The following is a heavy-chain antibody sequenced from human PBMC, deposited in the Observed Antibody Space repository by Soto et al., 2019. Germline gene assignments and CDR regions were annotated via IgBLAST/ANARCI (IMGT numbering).Heavy chain of an antibody. V-gene: IGHV3-73*02. CDR1: GFTFSGSA. CDR2: IRSKANSYAT. J-gene: IGHJ4*02. Sequence: EVQLVESGGGLVQPGGSLKLSCAASGFTFSGSAMHWVRQASGKGLEWVGRIRSKANSYATAYAASVKGRFTISRDDSKNTAYLQMTSLKTEDTAVYYCTRHEGYCSSTSCYYFDYWGQGTLVTVSS. CDR3: TRHEGYCSSTSCYYFDY. D-gene: IGHD2-2*01.